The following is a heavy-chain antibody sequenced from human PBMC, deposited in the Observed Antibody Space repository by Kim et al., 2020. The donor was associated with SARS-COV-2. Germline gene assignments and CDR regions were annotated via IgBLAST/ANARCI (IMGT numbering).Heavy chain of an antibody. D-gene: IGHD3-22*01. V-gene: IGHV1-8*01. CDR2: MNPNSGNT. J-gene: IGHJ6*02. CDR3: ARGSLGTMIVVVIPTYYYYGMDV. CDR1: GYTFTSYD. Sequence: ASLKVSCKASGYTFTSYDINWVRQATGQGLEWMGWMNPNSGNTGYAQKFQGRVTMTRNTSISTAYMELSSLRSEDTAVYYCARGSLGTMIVVVIPTYYYYGMDVWGQGTTVTVSS.